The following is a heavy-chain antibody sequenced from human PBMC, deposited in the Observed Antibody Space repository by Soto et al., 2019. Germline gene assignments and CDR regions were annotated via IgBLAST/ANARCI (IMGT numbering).Heavy chain of an antibody. CDR2: INPSGGST. V-gene: IGHV1-46*01. J-gene: IGHJ4*02. Sequence: QVQLVQSGAEVKKPGASVKVSCTASGYTFTSYYMHWVRQAPGQGLEWMGIINPSGGSTSYAQKFQGRVTMTRDTSTSTVYLELSSVRSEDTAVYYCARDGRSSYSMGWYYFDYWGQGTLVTVSS. D-gene: IGHD6-19*01. CDR3: ARDGRSSYSMGWYYFDY. CDR1: GYTFTSYY.